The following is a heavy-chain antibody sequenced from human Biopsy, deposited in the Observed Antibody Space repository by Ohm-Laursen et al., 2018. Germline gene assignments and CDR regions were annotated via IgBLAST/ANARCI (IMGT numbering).Heavy chain of an antibody. Sequence: TLSLTCTVSGGSISRDRNYWSWIRHHPGKGLEWIGNIFYSANTYYNPSLKSRVTISVGTSKNQFSLKLSSVTAADTAVYYCARLGSGDYFPTFFDFWGQGALVTVSS. CDR3: ARLGSGDYFPTFFDF. J-gene: IGHJ4*02. CDR2: IFYSANT. CDR1: GGSISRDRNY. D-gene: IGHD5-12*01. V-gene: IGHV4-31*03.